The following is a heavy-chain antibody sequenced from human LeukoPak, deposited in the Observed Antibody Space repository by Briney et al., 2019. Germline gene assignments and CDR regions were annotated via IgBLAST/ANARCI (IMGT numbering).Heavy chain of an antibody. Sequence: PSETLSLTCTVSGGSISSGGYYWSWIRQHPGKGLEWIGYIYYSGSTNYNPSLESRVTLSVDTSKNQFSLTLTSVTAADTAVYYCAGRRGDPYYYDSGTGTDAFDIWGQGTMVTVSS. J-gene: IGHJ3*02. D-gene: IGHD3-10*01. V-gene: IGHV4-61*08. CDR3: AGRRGDPYYYDSGTGTDAFDI. CDR1: GGSISSGGYY. CDR2: IYYSGST.